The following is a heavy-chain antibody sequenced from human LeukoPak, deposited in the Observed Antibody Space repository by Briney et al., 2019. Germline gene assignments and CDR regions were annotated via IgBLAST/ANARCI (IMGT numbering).Heavy chain of an antibody. J-gene: IGHJ4*02. CDR3: ARVADFLDSFDY. V-gene: IGHV3-21*01. CDR2: ISSSSSYI. D-gene: IGHD3-3*01. CDR1: GFTFSSYS. Sequence: GESLRLSCAASGFTFSSYSMNWVRQAPGKGLEWVSSISSSSSYIYYADSVKGRFTISRDNAKNSLYLQMNSLRAEDTAVYYCARVADFLDSFDYWGQGTLVTVSS.